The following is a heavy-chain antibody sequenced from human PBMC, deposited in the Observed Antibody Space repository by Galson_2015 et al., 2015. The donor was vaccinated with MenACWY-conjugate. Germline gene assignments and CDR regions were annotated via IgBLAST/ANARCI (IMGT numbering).Heavy chain of an antibody. CDR3: ARIRSGGAFDI. CDR2: IGWDDDK. J-gene: IGHJ3*02. Sequence: PALVKPTQTLTLTCTFSGLSLSTSRLRATWIRQPPGKALEWLARIGWDDDKFYRTSLKTRLTISKDTSKNQVVLTMTNMDPVDTATYFCARIRSGGAFDIWGQGTVVTVSS. V-gene: IGHV2-70*04. CDR1: GLSLSTSRLR.